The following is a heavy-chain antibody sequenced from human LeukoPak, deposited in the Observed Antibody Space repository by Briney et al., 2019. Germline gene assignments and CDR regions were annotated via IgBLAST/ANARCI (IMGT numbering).Heavy chain of an antibody. CDR2: ISAYNGNT. V-gene: IGHV1-18*01. J-gene: IGHJ5*02. Sequence: ASVKVSCKASGYTFTSYGISWVRQAPGQGLEWMGWISAYNGNTNYAQKLQGRVTMTTDTSTSTAYMELRSLRSDDTAVYYCARDGILVVPAAIPRFGFDPWGQGTLVTVSS. CDR3: ARDGILVVPAAIPRFGFDP. D-gene: IGHD2-2*01. CDR1: GYTFTSYG.